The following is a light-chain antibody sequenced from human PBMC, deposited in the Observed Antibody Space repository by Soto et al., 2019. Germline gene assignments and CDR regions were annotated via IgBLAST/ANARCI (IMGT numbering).Light chain of an antibody. V-gene: IGKV1-5*03. CDR2: KAS. J-gene: IGKJ1*01. CDR1: QSISSW. CDR3: QQYTGYFWWT. Sequence: EIQMTLAPVTLSSSLGERGTITCRASQSISSWLAWYQQKPGKAPKLLIYKASSLESGVPSRFSGSGSGTEFTLTISSLQPDDFATYYCQQYTGYFWWTLGEGTKVDIK.